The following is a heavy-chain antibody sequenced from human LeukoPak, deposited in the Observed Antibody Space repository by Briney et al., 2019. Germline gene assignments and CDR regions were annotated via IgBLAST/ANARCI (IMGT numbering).Heavy chain of an antibody. CDR3: ARPTAYYFDY. Sequence: ASVKVSCKASGYTFTSYYMQWGRQAPGQWLEWMGIINPSGGSTSYAQKFQGRVTMTRDTSTSTVYMELSSLRSEDTAVYYCARPTAYYFDYWGQGTLVTVSS. CDR1: GYTFTSYY. J-gene: IGHJ4*02. V-gene: IGHV1-46*01. CDR2: INPSGGST.